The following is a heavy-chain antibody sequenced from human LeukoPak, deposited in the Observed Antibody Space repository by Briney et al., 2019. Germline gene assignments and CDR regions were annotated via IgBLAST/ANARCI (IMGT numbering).Heavy chain of an antibody. V-gene: IGHV3-23*01. Sequence: GGSLKLSCVASGFSLSSFAMTWVRQAPGKGLEWVSVIGHDGGGIQYADSVKGRFSISRDTSKNTLYLQMNSLRAEDTAVYYCAKYAPPTTMVTRFFDYRGQGTLVTVSS. J-gene: IGHJ4*02. CDR2: IGHDGGGI. D-gene: IGHD4-23*01. CDR3: AKYAPPTTMVTRFFDY. CDR1: GFSLSSFA.